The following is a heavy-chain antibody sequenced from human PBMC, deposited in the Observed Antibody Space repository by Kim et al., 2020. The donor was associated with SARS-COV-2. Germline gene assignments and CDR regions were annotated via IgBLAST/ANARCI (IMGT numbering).Heavy chain of an antibody. Sequence: GGSLRLSCAASGFTFSSYAMRWVRQAPGKGLEWVAAISCGGGSKYYADSVKGRFTISRDNSKNTLYLQMNSLRAEDTAVYYCAKGGTGITTFGVVILEDCLDDWGQGTLVTVSS. CDR2: ISCGGGSK. CDR1: GFTFSSYA. V-gene: IGHV3-23*01. CDR3: AKGGTGITTFGVVILEDCLDD. J-gene: IGHJ4*02. D-gene: IGHD3-3*01.